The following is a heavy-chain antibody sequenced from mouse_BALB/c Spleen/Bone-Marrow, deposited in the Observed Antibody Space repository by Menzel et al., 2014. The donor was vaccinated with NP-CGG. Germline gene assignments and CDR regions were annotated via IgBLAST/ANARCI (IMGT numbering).Heavy chain of an antibody. D-gene: IGHD2-4*01. J-gene: IGHJ3*01. Sequence: VQLVESGAELARPGASVKLSCKVSGYTFTSYWMQWVKQRPGQGLEWIGAIYPGDGDTRYTQKFKGKATLTADKSSSTAYMQLSSLASEDSAVYYCARWDDYDAWFAYWGQGTLVTVSA. CDR3: ARWDDYDAWFAY. CDR1: GYTFTSYW. V-gene: IGHV1-87*01. CDR2: IYPGDGDT.